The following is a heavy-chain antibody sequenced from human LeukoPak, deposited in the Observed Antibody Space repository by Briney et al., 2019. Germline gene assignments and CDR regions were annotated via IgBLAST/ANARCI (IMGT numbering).Heavy chain of an antibody. D-gene: IGHD2-15*01. J-gene: IGHJ4*02. V-gene: IGHV3-53*01. CDR1: GFTVSSNY. Sequence: PGGSLRLSCAASGFTVSSNYMSWVRQAPGKGLEWVSVIYSGGSTYYAGSVKGRFTISRDNSKNTLYLQMNSLRAEDTAVYYCARDVPKVVVAATRPHWGQGTLVTVSS. CDR3: ARDVPKVVVAATRPH. CDR2: IYSGGST.